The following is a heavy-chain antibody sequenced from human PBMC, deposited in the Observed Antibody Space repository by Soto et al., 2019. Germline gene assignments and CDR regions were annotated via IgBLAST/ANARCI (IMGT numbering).Heavy chain of an antibody. J-gene: IGHJ5*02. Sequence: SETLSLICVVSSYSISSGFFWAWIRQPPGKGLEWVGSIYHTGDTHYNPSLRSQVSMSVDTSKNHFSLRLTYLTAADTAVYFCARDTNSLDLWGQGILVTVSS. CDR3: ARDTNSLDL. V-gene: IGHV4-38-2*02. CDR2: IYHTGDT. D-gene: IGHD2-8*01. CDR1: SYSISSGFF.